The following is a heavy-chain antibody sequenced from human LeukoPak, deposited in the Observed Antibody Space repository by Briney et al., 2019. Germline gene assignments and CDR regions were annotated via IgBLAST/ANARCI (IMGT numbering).Heavy chain of an antibody. CDR1: GFTFSSYG. V-gene: IGHV3-30*02. CDR3: AKDRCSNGIGCYYYYMDV. J-gene: IGHJ6*03. D-gene: IGHD2-8*01. Sequence: GGSLRLSCAASGFTFSSYGMHWVRQAPGKGLEWVEYIQYDGSNEQYADSVKGRFSIARDSSKNILYLQMNSLRAEDTAVYYCAKDRCSNGIGCYYYYMDVWGKGTTVTISS. CDR2: IQYDGSNE.